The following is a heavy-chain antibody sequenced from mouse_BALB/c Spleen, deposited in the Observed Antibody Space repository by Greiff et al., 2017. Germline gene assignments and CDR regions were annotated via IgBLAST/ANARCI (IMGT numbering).Heavy chain of an antibody. CDR2: ISTYYGDA. D-gene: IGHD2-14*01. CDR3: ARGLDYRYDGEGFDY. J-gene: IGHJ2*01. CDR1: GYTFTDYA. Sequence: QVQLQQSGAELVRPGVSVKISCKGSGYTFTDYAMHWVKQSHAKSLEWIGVISTYYGDASYNQKFKGKATMTVDKSSSTAYMELARLTSEDSAIYYCARGLDYRYDGEGFDYWGQGTTLTVSS. V-gene: IGHV1S137*01.